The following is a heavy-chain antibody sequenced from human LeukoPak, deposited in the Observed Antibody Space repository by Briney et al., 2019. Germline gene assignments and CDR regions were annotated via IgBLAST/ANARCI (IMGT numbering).Heavy chain of an antibody. J-gene: IGHJ4*02. CDR2: ISYDGSNK. CDR1: GFTFSSYA. Sequence: GGSLRLSCAASGFTFSSYAMHWVRQAPGKGLEGGAVISYDGSNKYYADSVKGRFTISRDNSKNTLYLQMNSLRAEDTAVYYCARDRKVVVAATDLDYWGQGTLVTVSS. D-gene: IGHD2-15*01. V-gene: IGHV3-30-3*01. CDR3: ARDRKVVVAATDLDY.